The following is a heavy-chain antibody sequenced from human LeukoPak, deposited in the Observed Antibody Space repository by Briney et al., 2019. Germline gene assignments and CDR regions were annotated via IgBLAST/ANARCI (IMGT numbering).Heavy chain of an antibody. Sequence: PGRSLRLSCAASGFPFSSYGMHWVRQAPGEGLEWVSYISNDGANKYYADSVKGRFTISRDNSKDTLYMQMNSLRGDDTGMYFCAKDSSTSNYYYGLDVWGQGTTVTVSS. J-gene: IGHJ6*02. CDR2: ISNDGANK. V-gene: IGHV3-30*18. CDR1: GFPFSSYG. CDR3: AKDSSTSNYYYGLDV. D-gene: IGHD2-2*01.